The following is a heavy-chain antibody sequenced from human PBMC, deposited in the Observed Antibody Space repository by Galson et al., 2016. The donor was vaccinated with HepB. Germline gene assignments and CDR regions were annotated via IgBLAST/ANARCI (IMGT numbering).Heavy chain of an antibody. CDR1: GFAFGTYG. J-gene: IGHJ4*02. Sequence: SLRLSCAASGFAFGTYGMHWVRQTPGKGLEWLAGIYHGGNDKFYGNSVKGRFTISRDNSESKVVLQMSSLRPEDTAVYYCARFPYPFSHGGVVDYWGQGTLVTVAS. V-gene: IGHV3-33*01. CDR3: ARFPYPFSHGGVVDY. CDR2: IYHGGNDK. D-gene: IGHD3-16*01.